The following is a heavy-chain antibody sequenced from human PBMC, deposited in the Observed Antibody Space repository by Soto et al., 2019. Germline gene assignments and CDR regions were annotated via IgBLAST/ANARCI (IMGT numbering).Heavy chain of an antibody. CDR3: AGYDYIWGRYRALDY. D-gene: IGHD3-16*02. J-gene: IGHJ4*02. V-gene: IGHV3-48*01. CDR1: GFTFSSYS. Sequence: GGSLRLSCAASGFTFSSYSMNWVRQAPGKGLEWVSYISSSSSTIYYADSVKGRFTISRDNAKNSLYLQMNSLRAEDTDMYYCAGYDYIWGRYRALDYWGQGTLVTVSS. CDR2: ISSSSSTI.